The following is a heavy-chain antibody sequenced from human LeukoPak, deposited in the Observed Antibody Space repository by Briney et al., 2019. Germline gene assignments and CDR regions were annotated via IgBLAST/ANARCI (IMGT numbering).Heavy chain of an antibody. J-gene: IGHJ4*02. Sequence: GASVKVSCKASGGTFSSYAISWVRQAPGQGLEWMGIINPSGGSKSYAQKFQGRVTMTRDTSTSTGYMELSSLRLEDTAVYYCARDLVEDGRGAAFDYWGQGTLVTVSS. D-gene: IGHD1-26*01. CDR3: ARDLVEDGRGAAFDY. CDR2: INPSGGSK. CDR1: GGTFSSYA. V-gene: IGHV1-46*01.